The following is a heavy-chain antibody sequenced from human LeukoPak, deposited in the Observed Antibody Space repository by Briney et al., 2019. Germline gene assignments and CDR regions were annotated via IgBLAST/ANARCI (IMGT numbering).Heavy chain of an antibody. Sequence: ASVKVSCKPSGYTFTGYYMHWVRHAPEQGLEWMGWIKPNIGGANYAQKFQGRVTMTRDTSTNTAYMELSRLRSDDTAVYYCERDLLILRESHDYWGQGTLVTVSS. CDR3: ERDLLILRESHDY. V-gene: IGHV1-2*02. CDR2: IKPNIGGA. D-gene: IGHD3-10*01. CDR1: GYTFTGYY. J-gene: IGHJ4*02.